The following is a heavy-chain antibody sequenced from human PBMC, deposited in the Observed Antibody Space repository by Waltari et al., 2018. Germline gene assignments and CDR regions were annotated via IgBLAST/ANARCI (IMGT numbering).Heavy chain of an antibody. CDR1: GGTFSSYA. J-gene: IGHJ3*02. V-gene: IGHV1-69*04. CDR2: IIPSLGIA. D-gene: IGHD3-16*02. Sequence: QFQLVQSGAEVKKPGSSVKVSCKASGGTFSSYALSWVRQAPGQGLEWLGGIIPSLGIANYAQKFQGRVTITADESTSTAYMELSSLRSEDTAVYYCAREVHYDYIWGSYRSDAFDIWGQGTMVTVSS. CDR3: AREVHYDYIWGSYRSDAFDI.